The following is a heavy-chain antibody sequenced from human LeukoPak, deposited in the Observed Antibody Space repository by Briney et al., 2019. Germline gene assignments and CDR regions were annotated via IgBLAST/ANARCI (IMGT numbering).Heavy chain of an antibody. CDR3: ARAFGSSWSNWFDP. J-gene: IGHJ5*02. V-gene: IGHV3-48*03. CDR1: GFTFSSYE. D-gene: IGHD6-13*01. Sequence: PGGSLRLSCAASGFTFSSYEMNWVRQAPGKGLEWVSYISSSGSTIYYADSVKGRFTISRDNAKNSLYLQMNSLRAEDTAVYYCARAFGSSWSNWFDPWGQGTLVTVSS. CDR2: ISSSGSTI.